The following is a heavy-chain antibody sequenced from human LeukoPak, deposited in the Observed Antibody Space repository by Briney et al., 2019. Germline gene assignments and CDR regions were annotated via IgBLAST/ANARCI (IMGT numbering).Heavy chain of an antibody. Sequence: GASVKVSCRASGYIFTVFSIHWMRQAPGQGLEWVGRIDPNSGVTNYAQKFQGRVTMTTDTSISTAYMELSRLTSDDTAVYYCAVSIQAAAIPAFDYWGQGTLVTVSS. CDR2: IDPNSGVT. CDR3: AVSIQAAAIPAFDY. V-gene: IGHV1-2*02. D-gene: IGHD6-25*01. CDR1: GYIFTVFS. J-gene: IGHJ4*02.